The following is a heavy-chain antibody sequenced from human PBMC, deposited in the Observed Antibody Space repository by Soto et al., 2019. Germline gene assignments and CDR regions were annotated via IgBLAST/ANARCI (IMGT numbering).Heavy chain of an antibody. V-gene: IGHV1-69*08. CDR1: GGTFSSYT. Sequence: QVQLVQSGAEVKKPGSSVKVSCKASGGTFSSYTISWVRQAPGQGLEWMGRIIPIRGIANYAQKFQGRVTITADKSTSTAYMELSSLRSEDTAVYYCAIDSSSKDYYYYGMDVLGQGTTVTVSS. CDR2: IIPIRGIA. J-gene: IGHJ6*02. D-gene: IGHD6-13*01. CDR3: AIDSSSKDYYYYGMDV.